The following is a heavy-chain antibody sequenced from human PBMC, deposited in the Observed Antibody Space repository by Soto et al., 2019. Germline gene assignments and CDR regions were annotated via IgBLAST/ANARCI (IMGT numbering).Heavy chain of an antibody. V-gene: IGHV2-5*01. J-gene: IGHJ6*02. Sequence: SGPTLVNPTQTLTLTCTFSGFSLSTSGGGVGWIRQPPGKALGWLALIYWNDDKRYSPSLKSRLTTTKDTSKNQVVLTMTNMDPVDTATYYCAHQVDASYVYYYYGMDVWGQGTTVTVSS. CDR2: IYWNDDK. D-gene: IGHD3-16*01. CDR1: GFSLSTSGGG. CDR3: AHQVDASYVYYYYGMDV.